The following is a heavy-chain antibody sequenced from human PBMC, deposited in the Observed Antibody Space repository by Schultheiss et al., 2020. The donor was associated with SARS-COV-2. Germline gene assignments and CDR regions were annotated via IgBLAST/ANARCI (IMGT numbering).Heavy chain of an antibody. V-gene: IGHV4-34*01. CDR2: LNHSGST. D-gene: IGHD3-3*01. Sequence: SETLSLTCAVYGGSFSGYYWSWIRQPPGKGLKWIGELNHSGSTNYNPSLKSRVTISVDTSKNQFSLKLSSVTAADTAVYYCARVPQRITIFGVVQPNWFDPWGQGSLVTVAS. J-gene: IGHJ5*02. CDR3: ARVPQRITIFGVVQPNWFDP. CDR1: GGSFSGYY.